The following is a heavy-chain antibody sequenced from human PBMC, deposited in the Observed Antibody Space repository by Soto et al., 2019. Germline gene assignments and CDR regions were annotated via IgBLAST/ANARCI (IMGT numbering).Heavy chain of an antibody. D-gene: IGHD2-15*01. CDR2: IYYSGST. V-gene: IGHV4-39*01. J-gene: IGHJ5*02. CDR1: GGSISSSSYY. CDR3: ARHKLIDIVVVVASHEYNWFDP. Sequence: QLQLQESGPGLVKPSETLSLTCTVSGGSISSSSYYWGWIRQPPGKGLEWIGSIYYSGSTYYNPSLKSRVTISVDTSKNQFSLKLSSVTAADTAVYYCARHKLIDIVVVVASHEYNWFDPWGQGTLVTVSS.